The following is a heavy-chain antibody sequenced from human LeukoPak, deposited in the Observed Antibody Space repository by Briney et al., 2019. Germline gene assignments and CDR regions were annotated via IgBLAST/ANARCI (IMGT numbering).Heavy chain of an antibody. CDR3: AKDLEAVAGTIVNDY. CDR1: GFTFSRHA. J-gene: IGHJ4*02. D-gene: IGHD6-19*01. CDR2: ISNDGGST. Sequence: PGGSLRLSCAASGFTFSRHAMSWVRQAPGKGLEWVSAISNDGGSTYYADSVKGRFTISRDNSKNTLYLQVNSLRAEDTGVYFCAKDLEAVAGTIVNDYWGQGTLITVSS. V-gene: IGHV3-23*01.